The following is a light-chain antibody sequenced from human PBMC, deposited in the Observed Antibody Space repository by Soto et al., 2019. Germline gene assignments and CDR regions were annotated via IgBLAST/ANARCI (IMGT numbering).Light chain of an antibody. J-gene: IGKJ2*01. V-gene: IGKV1-39*01. CDR3: QQSYSKPYT. Sequence: DIQMTQSPSSLSASVGDRVTITCRASQTVSSYLNWYQQKPGKAPKLVIYDASSLQSGVPSRFSGSGSGTDFTLTISSLQPEDFATYYCQQSYSKPYTFGQGTKLEIK. CDR2: DAS. CDR1: QTVSSY.